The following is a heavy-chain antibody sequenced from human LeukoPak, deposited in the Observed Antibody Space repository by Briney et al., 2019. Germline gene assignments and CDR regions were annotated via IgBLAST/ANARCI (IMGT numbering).Heavy chain of an antibody. V-gene: IGHV1-2*02. D-gene: IGHD6-6*01. CDR3: ARVWGSSSYYFDY. Sequence: ASVKVSCKASGGTFSSYAISWVRQAPGQGLEWMGWINPNTGGTNYAQKFQGRVTMTRDTSISTAYMELSRLTSDDTAVYYCARVWGSSSYYFDYCGQGTLVTVSS. CDR1: GGTFSSYA. J-gene: IGHJ4*02. CDR2: INPNTGGT.